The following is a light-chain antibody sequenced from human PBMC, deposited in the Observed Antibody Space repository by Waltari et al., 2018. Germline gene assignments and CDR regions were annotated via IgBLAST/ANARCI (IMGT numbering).Light chain of an antibody. CDR3: QSYDGTIWV. J-gene: IGLJ3*02. CDR2: EDN. Sequence: FLLTQPHSVSESPGETVTISCTRNSGNIAANYVQRFQQRPGRSPTTVIYEDNHRPSGVPDRYSASVDTSSNSASLTISGLKTEDEADYYCQSYDGTIWVFGGGTKLTVL. CDR1: SGNIAANY. V-gene: IGLV6-57*01.